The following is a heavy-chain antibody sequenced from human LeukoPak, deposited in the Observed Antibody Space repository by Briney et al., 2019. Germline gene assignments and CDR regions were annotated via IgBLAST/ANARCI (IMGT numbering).Heavy chain of an antibody. CDR2: ISGSGGST. Sequence: PGGSLRLSCAASGFTFSSYAMSWVRQAPGKGLKWVSTISGSGGSTYHTDSVEGRFTISRDNSKNTLYLQMNSLRAEDTAVYYCAKSREMLEPEGYWGQGTLVTVSS. J-gene: IGHJ4*02. CDR3: AKSREMLEPEGY. CDR1: GFTFSSYA. V-gene: IGHV3-23*01. D-gene: IGHD1-1*01.